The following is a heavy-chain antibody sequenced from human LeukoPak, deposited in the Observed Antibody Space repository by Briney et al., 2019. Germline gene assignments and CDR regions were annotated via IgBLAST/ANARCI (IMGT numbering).Heavy chain of an antibody. J-gene: IGHJ6*03. Sequence: PGGSLRLSCEASGFNFDDYGMPWVRQVPGNGLEWVAGISWNSGNIGYADSVKGRFTISRDNAKKSLYLQMNSLRSEDTALYYCAKGVNAVWHYYMDVWGKGTAATVSS. D-gene: IGHD2-2*01. CDR3: AKGVNAVWHYYMDV. CDR2: ISWNSGNI. CDR1: GFNFDDYG. V-gene: IGHV3-9*01.